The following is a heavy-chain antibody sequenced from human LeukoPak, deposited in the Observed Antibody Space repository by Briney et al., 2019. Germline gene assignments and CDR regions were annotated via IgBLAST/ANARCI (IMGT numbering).Heavy chain of an antibody. Sequence: SQTLSLTCALSWDSVSRNSVPWNWIRQSPSRGLEWLGRTYYRSTWYNDYAVSVRGRITVNPDTSKNQISLHLNSVTPEDTAVYYCARRLTQYDCFDPWGQGILVTVSS. D-gene: IGHD2-2*01. CDR1: WDSVSRNSVP. J-gene: IGHJ5*02. CDR2: TYYRSTWYN. V-gene: IGHV6-1*01. CDR3: ARRLTQYDCFDP.